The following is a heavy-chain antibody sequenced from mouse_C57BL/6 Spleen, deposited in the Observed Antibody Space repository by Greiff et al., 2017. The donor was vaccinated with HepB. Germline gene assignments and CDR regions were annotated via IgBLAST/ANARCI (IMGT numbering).Heavy chain of an antibody. CDR2: IYPSDSET. V-gene: IGHV1-61*01. D-gene: IGHD1-1*01. CDR1: GYNFTSYW. Sequence: QVQLKQPGAELVRPGSSVKLSCKASGYNFTSYWMDWVKQRPGQGLEWIGNIYPSDSETHYNQKFKDKATLTVDKSSSTAYMQLSSLTSEDSAVYYCARNYYGSRGYFDYWGQGTTLTVSS. J-gene: IGHJ2*01. CDR3: ARNYYGSRGYFDY.